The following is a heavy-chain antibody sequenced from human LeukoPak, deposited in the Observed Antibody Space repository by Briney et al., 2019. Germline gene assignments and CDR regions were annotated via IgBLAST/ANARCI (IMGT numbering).Heavy chain of an antibody. CDR1: GGSISSSSYY. CDR3: THRRVAFGLEY. Sequence: TLSLTCTVSGGSISSSSYYWGWIRQPPGKGLEWLAIIYWHDETHYSPSLKSRLTITKDTSKNQVVLTMTNMDPMDTATYYCTHRRVAFGLEYWGQGNLVTVSS. CDR2: IYWHDET. J-gene: IGHJ4*02. D-gene: IGHD3-3*01. V-gene: IGHV2-5*01.